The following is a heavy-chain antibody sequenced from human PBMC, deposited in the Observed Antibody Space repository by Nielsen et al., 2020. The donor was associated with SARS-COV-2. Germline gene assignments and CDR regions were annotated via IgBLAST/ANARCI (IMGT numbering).Heavy chain of an antibody. CDR1: GYSFNMYT. Sequence: ASVKVSCKASGYSFNMYTMNWVRQAPGQGLEWMGWINTKTGDPTYAQGFSGRFVFSVDTSDTTAYLQISSLEAEDTAVYYCARKTCGSTSCPFGYWGQGTLVTVSS. V-gene: IGHV7-4-1*02. J-gene: IGHJ4*02. D-gene: IGHD2-2*01. CDR2: INTKTGDP. CDR3: ARKTCGSTSCPFGY.